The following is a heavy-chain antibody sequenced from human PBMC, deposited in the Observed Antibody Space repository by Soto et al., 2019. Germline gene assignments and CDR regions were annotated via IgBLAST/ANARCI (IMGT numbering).Heavy chain of an antibody. J-gene: IGHJ5*02. CDR3: ARVGAGVRGVIDWFDP. CDR2: IYHSGST. Sequence: PSETLSLTCAVSGGSISSGGYSWSWIRQPPGKGLEWIGYIYHSGSTYYNPSPKSRVTISVDRSKNQFSLKLSSVTAADTAVYYCARVGAGVRGVIDWFDPWGQGTLVTVSS. CDR1: GGSISSGGYS. D-gene: IGHD3-10*01. V-gene: IGHV4-30-2*01.